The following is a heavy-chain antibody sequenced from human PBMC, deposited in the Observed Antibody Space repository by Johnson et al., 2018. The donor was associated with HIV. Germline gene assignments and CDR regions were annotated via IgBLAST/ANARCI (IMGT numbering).Heavy chain of an antibody. V-gene: IGHV3-74*01. D-gene: IGHD4-17*01. CDR1: GFTFSSYW. J-gene: IGHJ3*02. CDR3: AREKLGSTDYDAFEI. CDR2: INSDGSSN. Sequence: VQLVESGGGLVQPGGSLRLSCAASGFTFSSYWMHWVRQAPGKGLVWVSRINSDGSSNNYADSVKGRFTISRDNAKNSMYLQMNSLRAEDTAVYYCAREKLGSTDYDAFEIWGQGTMVTVSS.